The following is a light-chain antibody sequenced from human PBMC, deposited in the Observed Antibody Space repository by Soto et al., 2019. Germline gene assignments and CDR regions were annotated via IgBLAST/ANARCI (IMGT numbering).Light chain of an antibody. Sequence: DIQMTQSPLSLSASAGDKVTITCRASQAIRNNLAWYQQKPGKVPTLLIYAASTLQSGVPSRFSGSGSGTDFTLTISSLQPEDVATYYCQKYYSVPFTFAPGTKVEIK. V-gene: IGKV1-27*01. CDR2: AAS. J-gene: IGKJ3*01. CDR1: QAIRNN. CDR3: QKYYSVPFT.